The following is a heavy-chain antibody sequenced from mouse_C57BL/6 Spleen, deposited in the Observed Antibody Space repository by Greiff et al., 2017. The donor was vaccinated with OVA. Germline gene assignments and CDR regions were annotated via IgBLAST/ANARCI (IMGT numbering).Heavy chain of an antibody. CDR3: AIRQLRSFAY. CDR2: ISSGSSTI. V-gene: IGHV5-17*01. J-gene: IGHJ3*01. CDR1: GFTFSDYG. Sequence: EVQLQESGGGLVKPGGSLKLSCAASGFTFSDYGMHWVRQAPEKGLEWVAYISSGSSTIYYADTVKGRFTISRDNAKNTLFLQMTSLRSEDTAMYYCAIRQLRSFAYWGQGTLVTVSA. D-gene: IGHD3-2*02.